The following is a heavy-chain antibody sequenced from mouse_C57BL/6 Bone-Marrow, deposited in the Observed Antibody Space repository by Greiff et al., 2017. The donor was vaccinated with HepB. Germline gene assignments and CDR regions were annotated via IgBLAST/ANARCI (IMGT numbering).Heavy chain of an antibody. J-gene: IGHJ1*03. D-gene: IGHD2-4*01. Sequence: EVKVVESGGDLVKPGGSLKLSCAASGFTFSSYGMSWVRQTPDKRLEWVATISSGGSYTYYPDSVKGRFTISRDNAKNTLYLQMSSLKSEDTAMYYCARHTDYDGLWYFDVWGTGTTVTVSS. CDR1: GFTFSSYG. CDR2: ISSGGSYT. V-gene: IGHV5-6*01. CDR3: ARHTDYDGLWYFDV.